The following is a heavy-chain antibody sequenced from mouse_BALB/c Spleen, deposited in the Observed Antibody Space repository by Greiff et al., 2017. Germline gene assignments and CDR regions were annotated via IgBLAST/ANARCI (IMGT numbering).Heavy chain of an antibody. J-gene: IGHJ4*01. V-gene: IGHV5-17*02. CDR1: GFTFSSFG. Sequence: EVQLVESGGGLVQPGGSRKLSCAASGFTFSSFGMHWVRQAPEKGLEWVAYISSGSSTIYYADTVKGRFTISRDNPKNTPFLQMTSLRSEDTAMYYCARGLSSGDYAMDYWGQGTSVTVSS. D-gene: IGHD1-1*01. CDR3: ARGLSSGDYAMDY. CDR2: ISSGSSTI.